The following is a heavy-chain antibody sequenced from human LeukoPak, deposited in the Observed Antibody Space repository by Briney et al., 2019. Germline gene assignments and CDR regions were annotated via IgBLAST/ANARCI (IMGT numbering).Heavy chain of an antibody. V-gene: IGHV3-7*01. CDR3: ARVRGSSSPFDY. Sequence: GALRLSCAASGFTFSSYWMSWVRQAPGKGLEWVANIKQDGSEIHYVDSVKGRFTISRDNAKSSLYLQMNTLRAEDTAVYYCARVRGSSSPFDYWGQGTLVTVSS. CDR1: GFTFSSYW. J-gene: IGHJ4*02. D-gene: IGHD6-6*01. CDR2: IKQDGSEI.